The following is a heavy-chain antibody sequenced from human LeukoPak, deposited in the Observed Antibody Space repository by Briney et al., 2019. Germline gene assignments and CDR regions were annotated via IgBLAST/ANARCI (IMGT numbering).Heavy chain of an antibody. CDR3: ARHVLTNMVRGVITPYYYGMDV. CDR1: GGSISSGGYY. Sequence: SQTLSLTCTVSGGSISSGGYYWSWIRQPPGKGLEWIGYIYHSGSTYYNPSLKSRVTISVDTSKNQFSLKLSSVTAADTAVYYCARHVLTNMVRGVITPYYYGMDVWGQGTTVTVSS. V-gene: IGHV4-30-2*01. CDR2: IYHSGST. D-gene: IGHD3-10*01. J-gene: IGHJ6*02.